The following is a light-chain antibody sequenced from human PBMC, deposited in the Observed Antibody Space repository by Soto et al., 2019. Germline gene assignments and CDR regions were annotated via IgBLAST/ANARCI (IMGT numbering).Light chain of an antibody. CDR1: SSDIGSFNL. V-gene: IGLV2-23*01. CDR3: CCFAGSNTHI. J-gene: IGLJ2*01. Sequence: QSALTQPASLSGSPGQSITISCTGTSSDIGSFNLVSWYQQFPGEVPKLIIYESYKRPSGISTRFSGSRSDNTASLTISGLQAEDEADYYCCCFAGSNTHIFGGGTKLTVL. CDR2: ESY.